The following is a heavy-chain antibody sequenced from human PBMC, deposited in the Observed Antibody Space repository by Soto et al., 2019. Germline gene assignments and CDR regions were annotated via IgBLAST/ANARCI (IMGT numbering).Heavy chain of an antibody. CDR2: IRSKAYGGTT. V-gene: IGHV3-49*04. CDR1: GFTFGDYA. Sequence: GSLRLSCTASGFTFGDYAMSWVRQAPGKGLEWVGFIRSKAYGGTTEYAASVKGRFTISRDDSKSIAYLQMNSLKTEDTAVYYCTRSYGSGSYYWYFDLWGRGTLVTVSS. J-gene: IGHJ2*01. CDR3: TRSYGSGSYYWYFDL. D-gene: IGHD3-10*01.